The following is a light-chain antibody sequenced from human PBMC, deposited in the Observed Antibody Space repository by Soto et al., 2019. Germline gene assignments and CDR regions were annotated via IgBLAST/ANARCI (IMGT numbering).Light chain of an antibody. CDR1: SSDVGGYNY. CDR2: EVS. CDR3: SSYTSGSTHV. J-gene: IGLJ1*01. V-gene: IGLV2-14*01. Sequence: LTQPASVSGSPGQSITISCTGTSSDVGGYNYVSWYQQRPGKAPKLMIYEVSNRPSGVSNRFSGSKSGNTASLTISGLQAEDEADYYCSSYTSGSTHVFGTGTKVTVL.